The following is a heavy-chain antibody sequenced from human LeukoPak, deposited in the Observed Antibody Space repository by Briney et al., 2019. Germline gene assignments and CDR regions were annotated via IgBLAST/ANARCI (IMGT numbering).Heavy chain of an antibody. V-gene: IGHV4-34*01. CDR1: GGSFSGYY. J-gene: IGHJ4*02. D-gene: IGHD3-10*01. Sequence: SETLSLTCAVYGGSFSGYYWSWIRQPPGKGLEWIGEINHSGSTNSNPSLKRRVTIPVDTSKNQFSLKLSSVTSVDTAVYYCVRGVPGDGLWGYCHLYYFDYGGQGTLVTVS. CDR2: INHSGST. CDR3: VRGVPGDGLWGYCHLYYFDY.